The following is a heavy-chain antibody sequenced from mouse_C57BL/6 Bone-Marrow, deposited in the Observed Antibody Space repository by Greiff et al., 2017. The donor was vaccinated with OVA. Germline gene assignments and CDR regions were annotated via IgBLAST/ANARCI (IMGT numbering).Heavy chain of an antibody. CDR1: GFTFSDYY. CDR2: ISNGGGST. D-gene: IGHD1-1*01. Sequence: EVHLVESGGGLVQPGGSLKLFCAASGFTFSDYYMYWVRQTPEKRLEWVAYISNGGGSTYYPDTVKGRFTISRDNAKNTLYLQMSRLKSEDTAMYYCARHAGSSYYAMDYWGQGTSVTVSS. J-gene: IGHJ4*01. V-gene: IGHV5-12*01. CDR3: ARHAGSSYYAMDY.